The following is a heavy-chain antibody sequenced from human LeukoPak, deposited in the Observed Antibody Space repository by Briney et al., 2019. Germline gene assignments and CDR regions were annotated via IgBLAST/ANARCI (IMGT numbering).Heavy chain of an antibody. Sequence: PSEALSLTCTVYGGSISSYYWSWIRQPPGKGLEWIGYIYYSGSTNYNPSLKSRVTISVDTSKNQFSLKLSSVTAADTAVYYCARDSEWLSLWGKGITVTVSS. CDR3: ARDSEWLSL. J-gene: IGHJ6*04. CDR2: IYYSGST. CDR1: GGSISSYY. V-gene: IGHV4-59*01. D-gene: IGHD3-3*01.